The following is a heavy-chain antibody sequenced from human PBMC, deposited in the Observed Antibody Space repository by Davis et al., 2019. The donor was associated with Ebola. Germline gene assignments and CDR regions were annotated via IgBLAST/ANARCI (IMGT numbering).Heavy chain of an antibody. V-gene: IGHV4-61*01. Sequence: SETLSLTCTVSGGSVSSGSYYWRWIRQPPGKGLEWIGYIYYSGSTNYNPSLKSRVTISVDTSKNQFSLKLSSVTAADTAVYYCARRLAVAGTHWYFDLWGRGTLVTVSS. CDR3: ARRLAVAGTHWYFDL. J-gene: IGHJ2*01. D-gene: IGHD6-19*01. CDR1: GGSVSSGSYY. CDR2: IYYSGST.